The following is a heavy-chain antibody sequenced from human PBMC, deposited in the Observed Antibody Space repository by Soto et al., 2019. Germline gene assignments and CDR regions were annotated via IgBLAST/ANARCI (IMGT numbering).Heavy chain of an antibody. Sequence: SETLSLTCTVSGGSISSSSYYWGWIRQPPGKGLEWIGSIYYSGSTYYNPSLKSRVTISVDTSKNQFSLKLSSVTAADTAVYYCARDHVSYYGGNSGLDYWGQGTLVTVSS. CDR2: IYYSGST. CDR1: GGSISSSSYY. D-gene: IGHD1-26*01. CDR3: ARDHVSYYGGNSGLDY. V-gene: IGHV4-39*02. J-gene: IGHJ4*02.